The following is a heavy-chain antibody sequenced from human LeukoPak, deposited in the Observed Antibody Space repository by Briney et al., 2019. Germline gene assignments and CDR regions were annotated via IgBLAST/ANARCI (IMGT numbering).Heavy chain of an antibody. CDR1: VYTFTSYG. D-gene: IGHD3-9*01. Sequence: ASVKVSCKASVYTFTSYGISWVRQAPGQGLEWMGWISAYNGNTNYAQKLQGRVTMTTDTSTSTAYMELRSLRSDDTAVYYCARDGDILTGYYSPYFDYWGQGTLVTVSS. CDR3: ARDGDILTGYYSPYFDY. J-gene: IGHJ4*02. CDR2: ISAYNGNT. V-gene: IGHV1-18*01.